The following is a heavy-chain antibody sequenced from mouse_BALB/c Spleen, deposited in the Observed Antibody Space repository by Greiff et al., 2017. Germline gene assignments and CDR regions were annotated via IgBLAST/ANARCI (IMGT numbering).Heavy chain of an antibody. V-gene: IGHV5-17*02. CDR2: ISSGSSTI. Sequence: DVHLVESGGGLVQPGGSRKLSCAASGFTFSSFGMHWVRQAPEKGLEWVAYISSGSSTIYYADTVKGRFTISRDNPKNTLFLQMTSLRSEDTAMYYCARSDYYGAMDYWGQGTSVTVSS. CDR3: ARSDYYGAMDY. J-gene: IGHJ4*01. CDR1: GFTFSSFG. D-gene: IGHD1-1*01.